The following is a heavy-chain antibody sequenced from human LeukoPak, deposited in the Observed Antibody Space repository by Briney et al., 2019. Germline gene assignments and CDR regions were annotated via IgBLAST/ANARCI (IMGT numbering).Heavy chain of an antibody. CDR2: IYPGDSDT. CDR1: GYSFTSYW. V-gene: IGHV5-51*01. J-gene: IGHJ4*02. Sequence: GESLKISCKGSGYSFTSYWIGWVRQMPGKGLEWMGIIYPGDSDTRYSPSFQGQVTISADKSISTAYLQWSSLKASDTATYYCARSDRRWELRKGFFDYWGQGTLVTVSS. D-gene: IGHD1-26*01. CDR3: ARSDRRWELRKGFFDY.